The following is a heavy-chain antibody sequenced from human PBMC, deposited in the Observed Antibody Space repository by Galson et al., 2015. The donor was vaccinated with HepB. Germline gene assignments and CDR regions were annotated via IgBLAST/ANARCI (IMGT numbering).Heavy chain of an antibody. CDR1: GFTFSGSA. D-gene: IGHD5-12*01. CDR2: IRSRANNYAT. Sequence: SLRLSCEASGFTFSGSAIHWVRQASGKGPEWVGRIRSRANNYATSYVPSLGGRFTISRDDSKNLAYLHMRRLKTEDTAVYDCAKMGDISGYSSRWGQGTPVTVSS. J-gene: IGHJ4*02. CDR3: AKMGDISGYSSR. V-gene: IGHV3-73*01.